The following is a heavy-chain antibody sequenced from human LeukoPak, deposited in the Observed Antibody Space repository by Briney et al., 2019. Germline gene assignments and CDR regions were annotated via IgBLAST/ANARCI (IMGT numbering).Heavy chain of an antibody. J-gene: IGHJ4*02. Sequence: PGGSLRLSCAASGFTFSSYEMNWVRQAPGKGLEWVSYISSSGSTIYYADFVKGRFTISRDNAKNSLYLQMNSLRAEDTAVYYCARDWDDILTGYYLLFDYWGQGTLVTVSS. CDR1: GFTFSSYE. CDR2: ISSSGSTI. CDR3: ARDWDDILTGYYLLFDY. D-gene: IGHD3-9*01. V-gene: IGHV3-48*03.